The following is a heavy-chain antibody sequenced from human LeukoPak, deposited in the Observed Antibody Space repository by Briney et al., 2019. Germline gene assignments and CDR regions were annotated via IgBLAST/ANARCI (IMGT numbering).Heavy chain of an antibody. J-gene: IGHJ4*02. CDR3: ARGLVVVPAAMAY. Sequence: GGSLRLSCAASGFTFSSYAMHWVRQAPGKGLEYVSTISSNGGSTYYANSVKGRFTISRDNSKNTLYLQMGSLGAEDMAVYYCARGLVVVPAAMAYWGQGTLVTVSS. CDR1: GFTFSSYA. V-gene: IGHV3-64*01. CDR2: ISSNGGST. D-gene: IGHD2-2*01.